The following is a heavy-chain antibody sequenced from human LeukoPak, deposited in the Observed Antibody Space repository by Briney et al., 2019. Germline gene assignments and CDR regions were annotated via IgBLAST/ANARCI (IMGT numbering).Heavy chain of an antibody. Sequence: GASVKVSCKASGYTFTSYAMHWVRQAPGQRLEWMGWINAGNGNTKYSQKFQGRVTITRDTSASTAYMELSSLRSEDTAVYYCARGYSYGYRDAFDIWGQGTMVTVSS. D-gene: IGHD5-18*01. J-gene: IGHJ3*02. CDR3: ARGYSYGYRDAFDI. CDR2: INAGNGNT. CDR1: GYTFTSYA. V-gene: IGHV1-3*01.